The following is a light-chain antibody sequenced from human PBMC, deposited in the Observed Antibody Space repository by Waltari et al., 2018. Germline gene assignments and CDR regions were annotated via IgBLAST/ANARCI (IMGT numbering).Light chain of an antibody. V-gene: IGLV2-14*01. CDR2: EVS. Sequence: QSALTQPASVSGSPGQSITISCTGPSSDVGGNHYFAWDQQHQGKAPKLMIYEVSNRPSGVSNRFSGSKSGNTASLTISGLQAEDEADYYCSSYTSSSTLGVFGGGTKLTVL. CDR3: SSYTSSSTLGV. J-gene: IGLJ2*01. CDR1: SSDVGGNHY.